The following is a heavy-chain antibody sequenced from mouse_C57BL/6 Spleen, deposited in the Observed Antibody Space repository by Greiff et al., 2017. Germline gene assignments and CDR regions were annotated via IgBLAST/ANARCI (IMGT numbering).Heavy chain of an antibody. V-gene: IGHV5-12*01. CDR3: ARQGGNYEFAY. J-gene: IGHJ3*01. D-gene: IGHD2-1*01. CDR2: ISNGGGST. CDR1: GFTFSDYY. Sequence: EVKLVESGGGLVQPGGSLKLSCAASGFTFSDYYMYWVRQTPEKRLEWVAYISNGGGSTYYPDTVKGRFTISRDHAKNTLYLQMSRLKSEDTAMYYCARQGGNYEFAYWGQGTLVTVSA.